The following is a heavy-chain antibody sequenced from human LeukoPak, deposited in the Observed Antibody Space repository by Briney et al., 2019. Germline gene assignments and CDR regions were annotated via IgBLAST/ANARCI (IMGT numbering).Heavy chain of an antibody. CDR3: ARDVKSSGYNYYGMDV. CDR2: IYYSGST. J-gene: IGHJ6*02. Sequence: SETLSLTCAVYGGSFSGYYWSWIRQHPGRGLEWIGYIYYSGSTYYNPSLKSRVSISVDTSKNQFSLKVSSVTAADTAVYYCARDVKSSGYNYYGMDVWGQGTTVTVSS. V-gene: IGHV4-31*11. CDR1: GGSFSGYY. D-gene: IGHD6-19*01.